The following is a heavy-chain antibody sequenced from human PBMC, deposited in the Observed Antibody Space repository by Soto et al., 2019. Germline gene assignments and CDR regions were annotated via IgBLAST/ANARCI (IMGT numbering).Heavy chain of an antibody. CDR2: INHSGST. D-gene: IGHD3-22*01. J-gene: IGHJ6*02. CDR3: ARGFPGYDSRGDPAYGYGMDV. V-gene: IGHV4-34*01. CDR1: GGSFSGYD. Sequence: SETLSLTCAVYGGSFSGYDWSWIRQPPGKGLEWVGEINHSGSTNYNPSLKSRVIISVDTSTNQFSLKLSSVTAADTAVYYCARGFPGYDSRGDPAYGYGMDVWGQGTTVTVSS.